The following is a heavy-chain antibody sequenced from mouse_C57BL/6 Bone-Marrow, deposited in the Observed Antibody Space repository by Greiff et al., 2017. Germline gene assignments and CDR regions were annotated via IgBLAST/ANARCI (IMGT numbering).Heavy chain of an antibody. CDR1: GYTFTSYW. CDR3: ARRVYYYGSSYVAWFAY. CDR2: IDPSNSYT. V-gene: IGHV1-69*01. D-gene: IGHD1-1*01. Sequence: QVQLQQPGAELVMPGASVKLSCKASGYTFTSYWMHWVKQRPGQGLEWIGEIDPSNSYTNYNQQFKGKSTLTVDKSSSTAYMQLSSLTSEDSAVYYCARRVYYYGSSYVAWFAYWGQGTLVTVSA. J-gene: IGHJ3*01.